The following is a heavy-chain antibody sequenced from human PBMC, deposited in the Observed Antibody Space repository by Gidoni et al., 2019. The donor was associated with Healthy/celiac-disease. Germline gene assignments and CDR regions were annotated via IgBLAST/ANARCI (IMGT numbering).Heavy chain of an antibody. V-gene: IGHV1-69*01. CDR2: ISPIFGTA. CDR1: GGTFSSYA. CDR3: ARGEYQLPKSWFDP. D-gene: IGHD2-2*01. Sequence: QVQLVQSGAEVKKPGSSVKVSCKASGGTFSSYAISWVRQAPGQGLEWMGGISPIFGTANYAQKFQGRVTITADESTSTAYMELSSLRSEDTAVYYCARGEYQLPKSWFDPWGQGTLVTVSS. J-gene: IGHJ5*02.